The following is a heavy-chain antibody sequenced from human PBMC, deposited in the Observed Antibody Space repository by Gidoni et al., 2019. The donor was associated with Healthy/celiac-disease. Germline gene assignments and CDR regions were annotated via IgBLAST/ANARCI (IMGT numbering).Heavy chain of an antibody. J-gene: IGHJ6*03. D-gene: IGHD1-20*01. CDR3: AVRPYNWNDDGYYYYYMDV. V-gene: IGHV1-69*01. Sequence: QVQLVQSGAEVKKPGSSVKVSCKASGGTFSSYAISWVRQAPGQGLEWMGGIIPIFGTANYAQKFQGRVTITADESTSTAYMELSSLRSEDTAVYYCAVRPYNWNDDGYYYYYMDVWGKGTTVTVSS. CDR2: IIPIFGTA. CDR1: GGTFSSYA.